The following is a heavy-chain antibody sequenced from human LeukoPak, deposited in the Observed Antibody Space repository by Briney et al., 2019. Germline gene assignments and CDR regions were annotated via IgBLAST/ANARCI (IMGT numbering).Heavy chain of an antibody. CDR1: GGSISTSNYY. Sequence: SETLSLTCTVSGGSISTSNYYWGWVRQPPGKGLEWIGNTFYSGSTYYSPSLKSRVTISVLTSKNRFSLKLSSVTAADTAVYYCATLTGGDDAFDIWGQGTMVTVSS. J-gene: IGHJ3*02. V-gene: IGHV4-39*07. CDR3: ATLTGGDDAFDI. CDR2: TFYSGST. D-gene: IGHD4-23*01.